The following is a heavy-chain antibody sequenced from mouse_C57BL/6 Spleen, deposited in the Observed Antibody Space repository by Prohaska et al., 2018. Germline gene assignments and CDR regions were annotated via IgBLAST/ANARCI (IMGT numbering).Heavy chain of an antibody. V-gene: IGHV1-18*01. J-gene: IGHJ1*03. Sequence: HGKSLESIGDINPNNGGTISNQKFKGKATWTVDKYSSTAYRELRSLTSEDTAVYYGARGYYGSSYTRGYFDVWGTGTTVTFSS. D-gene: IGHD1-1*01. CDR3: ARGYYGSSYTRGYFDV. CDR2: INPNNGGT.